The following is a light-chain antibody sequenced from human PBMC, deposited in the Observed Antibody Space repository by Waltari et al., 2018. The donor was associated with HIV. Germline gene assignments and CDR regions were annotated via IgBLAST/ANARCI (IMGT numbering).Light chain of an antibody. CDR2: TNN. CDR3: ASWEDSRHGPV. Sequence: QSVLTQPPSASGTPGQRVTISCSGSRSNIGTNPVARYPQCPGTAPKPLIYTNNQRPSGVPDRISGSKSGTSASLAIGGLQSDDEADYYCASWEDSRHGPVFGGGTKLTVL. J-gene: IGLJ2*01. V-gene: IGLV1-44*01. CDR1: RSNIGTNP.